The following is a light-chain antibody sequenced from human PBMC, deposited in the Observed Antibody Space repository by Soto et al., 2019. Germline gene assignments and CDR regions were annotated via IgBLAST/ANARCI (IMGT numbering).Light chain of an antibody. CDR2: SAS. CDR3: QYYGSSPWT. V-gene: IGKV3-20*01. J-gene: IGKJ1*01. Sequence: EIVLTQSPGTLSLSPGERATLSCRASQSVNTYYLAWYQQKPGQAPRLLIYSASSRATGIPDRFSGSGSGTDFTLTISRLEPEDFVVYYCQYYGSSPWTFGQGTKVEIK. CDR1: QSVNTYY.